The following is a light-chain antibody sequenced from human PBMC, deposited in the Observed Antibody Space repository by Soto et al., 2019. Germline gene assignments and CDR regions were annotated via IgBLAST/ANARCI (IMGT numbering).Light chain of an antibody. CDR2: QNN. V-gene: IGLV3-1*01. Sequence: SYELTQPPSVSVSPGQTASITCSGDKLGDNYASWYQQKPGQSPVLVIYQNNKRPSGIPERFSGPNSGNTATLTISGTQAMDEADYYCQAWDSSIFVFGTGTKVTVL. CDR3: QAWDSSIFV. J-gene: IGLJ1*01. CDR1: KLGDNY.